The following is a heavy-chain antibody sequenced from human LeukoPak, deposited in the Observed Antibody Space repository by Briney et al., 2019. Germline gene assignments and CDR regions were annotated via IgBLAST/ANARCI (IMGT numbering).Heavy chain of an antibody. D-gene: IGHD3-10*01. Sequence: GGSLRLSCTASGFTFSDYWLNWFRQAPGKGLKSVANIKEDGSEKYYVDSVKGRFTISRDNAKNSLFLQINSLRVEDTAVYYCARTLMGGGALDYWGQGTLVTVSS. CDR3: ARTLMGGGALDY. CDR1: GFTFSDYW. CDR2: IKEDGSEK. V-gene: IGHV3-7*03. J-gene: IGHJ4*02.